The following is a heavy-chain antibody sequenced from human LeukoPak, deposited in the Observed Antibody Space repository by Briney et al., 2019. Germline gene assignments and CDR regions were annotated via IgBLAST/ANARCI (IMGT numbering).Heavy chain of an antibody. Sequence: GGSLRLSCAASGFTFSSYGMSWVRQAPGKGLEWVSFISPSGDRTSNADSVEGRFTISRDNTRNTLYLQMNSLRDEDTGVYYCAIMHGYYDGSGFWVQWGQGTLVTVSS. CDR3: AIMHGYYDGSGFWVQ. J-gene: IGHJ4*02. CDR1: GFTFSSYG. D-gene: IGHD3-22*01. V-gene: IGHV3-23*01. CDR2: ISPSGDRT.